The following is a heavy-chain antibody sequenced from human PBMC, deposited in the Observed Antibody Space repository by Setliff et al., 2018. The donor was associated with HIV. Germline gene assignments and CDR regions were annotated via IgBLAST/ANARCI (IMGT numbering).Heavy chain of an antibody. D-gene: IGHD6-19*01. CDR3: ARSPRIGVAGELEY. Sequence: SETLSLTCTVSGGSISNYYWCWIRQPAEKGLEWIGYIYTSGSVNYNPSLISRVTISVDTSKNQFSLKVNSVTAADTAVYYCARSPRIGVAGELEYWGQGTLVTVSS. CDR2: IYTSGSV. V-gene: IGHV4-4*09. CDR1: GGSISNYY. J-gene: IGHJ4*02.